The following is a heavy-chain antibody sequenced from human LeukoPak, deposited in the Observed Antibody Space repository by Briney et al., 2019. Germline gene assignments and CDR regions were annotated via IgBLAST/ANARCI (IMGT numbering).Heavy chain of an antibody. CDR1: AGSISSYY. J-gene: IGHJ4*02. V-gene: IGHV4-59*01. Sequence: SETLSLTCTVSAGSISSYYWSRIRQPPGKGLEWIGYIYYSGSTNYNPSLKSRVTISVDTSKNQFSLKLSSVTAADTAVYYCARVAPRWLQSYFDYWGQRTLVTVSS. CDR2: IYYSGST. D-gene: IGHD5-24*01. CDR3: ARVAPRWLQSYFDY.